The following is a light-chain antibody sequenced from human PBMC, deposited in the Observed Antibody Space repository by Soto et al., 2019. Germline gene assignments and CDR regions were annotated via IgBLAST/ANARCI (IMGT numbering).Light chain of an antibody. V-gene: IGKV1-39*01. CDR3: QHSYWSPVT. J-gene: IGKJ4*01. Sequence: DIQMTQSPSSLSASVGDTATLTCRASQSITTYLYWYQQKPGKAPKVLIYGASSLPGGVPSRFSGSGSGTDITLIISTLQPEDFATYCCQHSYWSPVTFGEGTQVEIK. CDR1: QSITTY. CDR2: GAS.